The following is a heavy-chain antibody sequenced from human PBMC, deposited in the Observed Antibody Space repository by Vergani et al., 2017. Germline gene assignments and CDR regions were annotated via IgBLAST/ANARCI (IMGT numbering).Heavy chain of an antibody. CDR3: ARRWRATGNYYYMDV. D-gene: IGHD5-24*01. CDR2: IYYSGST. J-gene: IGHJ6*03. CDR1: GGSISSGGYY. V-gene: IGHV4-31*03. Sequence: QVQLQESGPGLVKPSQTLSLTCTVSGGSISSGGYYWSWIRQHPGKGLEWIGYIYYSGSTYYNPSLKSRVTISVDTSKNQFSLKLSSVTAADTAVYYCARRWRATGNYYYMDVWGKGTTVTVSS.